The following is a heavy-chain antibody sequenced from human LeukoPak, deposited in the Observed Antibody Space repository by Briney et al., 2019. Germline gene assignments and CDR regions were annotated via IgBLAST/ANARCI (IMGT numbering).Heavy chain of an antibody. J-gene: IGHJ4*02. V-gene: IGHV3-23*01. CDR3: ASGTYRLGDY. CDR2: ISSSSTDT. D-gene: IGHD3-10*01. CDR1: GFSFSTYA. Sequence: PWGSLRLSCAASGFSFSTYAMSWVRQAPGKGLEWISGISSSSTDTHYAESVKGRFRVSRDYSKTTLYLQMNSLRAEDTAVYYCASGTYRLGDYWGQGVLVAVSS.